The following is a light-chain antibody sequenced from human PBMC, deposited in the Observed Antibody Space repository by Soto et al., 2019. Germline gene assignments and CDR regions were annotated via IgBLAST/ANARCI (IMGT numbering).Light chain of an antibody. V-gene: IGKV1-6*01. CDR2: GAS. CDR3: LQDNNYPRT. CDR1: QDIRSE. Sequence: IQMTQSPSSLSASVGQRVTFIYQASQDIRSELSWFQQKPGRPPKLLIYGASILQSGVPSRFSGSGSGTDFTLTIDSLQSEDFATYYCLQDNNYPRTFGPGTKVEVK. J-gene: IGKJ3*01.